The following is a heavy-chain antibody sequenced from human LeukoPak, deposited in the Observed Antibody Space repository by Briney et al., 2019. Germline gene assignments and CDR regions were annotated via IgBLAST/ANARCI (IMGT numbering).Heavy chain of an antibody. CDR2: ISGSGGST. CDR1: GFTFSSYA. J-gene: IGHJ4*02. D-gene: IGHD6-19*01. V-gene: IGHV3-23*01. CDR3: AKADSSGWRPDY. Sequence: GGSLRLSCAASGFTFSSYAMSWVRQAPGKGLEWVSAISGSGGSTYYADSVKGQFTISRDNSKNTLYLQMNSLRAEDTAVYYCAKADSSGWRPDYWGQGTLVTVSS.